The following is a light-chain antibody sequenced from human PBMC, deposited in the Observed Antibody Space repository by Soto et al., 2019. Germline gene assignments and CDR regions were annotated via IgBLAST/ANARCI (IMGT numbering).Light chain of an antibody. CDR2: GAS. Sequence: EIVMTQSPATLSVSPGERATLSCRASQSVSSNLAWYQQKPGQAPRLLIYGASTRATGIPARFSGSGSGTAFTLTISSLQSEDVAVYYCQQYNNWSNTFGPGTKVDIK. CDR3: QQYNNWSNT. J-gene: IGKJ3*01. V-gene: IGKV3D-15*01. CDR1: QSVSSN.